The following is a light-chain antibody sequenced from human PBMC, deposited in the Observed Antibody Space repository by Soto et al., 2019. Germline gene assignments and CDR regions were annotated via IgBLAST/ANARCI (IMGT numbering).Light chain of an antibody. J-gene: IGLJ1*01. V-gene: IGLV2-23*02. CDR2: EVS. CDR3: CSYAGSSTSYV. Sequence: QSALTQPASVSGSPGQSITISCTGTSSDVGSYNLVSWYQQHPGKAPKLMIYEVSKRPSGVSNRFSGSKSGNTASLTISGLQAEDEADYYWCSYAGSSTSYVFGTGTKVTVL. CDR1: SSDVGSYNL.